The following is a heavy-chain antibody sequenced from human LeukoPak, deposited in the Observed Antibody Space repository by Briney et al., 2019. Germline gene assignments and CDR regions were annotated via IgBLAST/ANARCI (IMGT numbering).Heavy chain of an antibody. CDR2: IRYDGSNK. D-gene: IGHD3-22*01. J-gene: IGHJ3*02. V-gene: IGHV3-30*02. Sequence: GGSLRLSCAASGFTFSSYGMHWVRQAPGKGLEWVAFIRYDGSNKYYADSVKGRFTISRDNSKNTLYLQMNSLRSDDTAVYYCARDPDYYDSSVGAFDIWGQGTMVTVSS. CDR1: GFTFSSYG. CDR3: ARDPDYYDSSVGAFDI.